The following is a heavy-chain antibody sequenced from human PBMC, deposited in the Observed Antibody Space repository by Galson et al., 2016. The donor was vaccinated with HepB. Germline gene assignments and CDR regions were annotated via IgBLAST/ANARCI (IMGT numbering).Heavy chain of an antibody. CDR1: GYTFTTYA. CDR2: INADNGNT. CDR3: ASGSPPIRYCRSGVCNSNSEFDY. V-gene: IGHV1-3*01. Sequence: SCKASGYTFTTYAMHWVRQAPGQSLEWMGWINADNGNTKYSEKFQGRVTVTRDTSANTAYMELSSLTSEDTAVYYCASGSPPIRYCRSGVCNSNSEFDYWGQGTLVTVSS. D-gene: IGHD2-2*01. J-gene: IGHJ4*02.